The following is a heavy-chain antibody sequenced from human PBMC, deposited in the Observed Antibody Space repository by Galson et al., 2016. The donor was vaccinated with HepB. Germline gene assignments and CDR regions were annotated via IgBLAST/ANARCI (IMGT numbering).Heavy chain of an antibody. Sequence: SLRLSCAASGFTFSTYAMSWVRQAPGKGLEWVSAISGNGGSTYYADSVKGRFTISRDNSKNTLYLQINSLRAEDTAVYYCARPGYCSGSSCYVPFVIWGQGTMATVSS. CDR1: GFTFSTYA. CDR3: ARPGYCSGSSCYVPFVI. D-gene: IGHD2-15*01. CDR2: ISGNGGST. J-gene: IGHJ3*02. V-gene: IGHV3-23*01.